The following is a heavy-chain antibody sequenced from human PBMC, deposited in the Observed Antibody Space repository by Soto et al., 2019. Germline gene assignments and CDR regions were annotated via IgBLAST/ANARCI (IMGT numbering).Heavy chain of an antibody. CDR2: ISGSGGST. Sequence: SGVTLRLSCAASGFTFSSYAMSWVRQVSGKGLQWVSAISGSGGSTYYAASVKGRLSISRDTSKNTLYRQMNSLRAEDTAVYSCASLTYYYDSSGSRQDYWGQGTLVTVSS. D-gene: IGHD3-22*01. CDR3: ASLTYYYDSSGSRQDY. CDR1: GFTFSSYA. J-gene: IGHJ4*02. V-gene: IGHV3-23*01.